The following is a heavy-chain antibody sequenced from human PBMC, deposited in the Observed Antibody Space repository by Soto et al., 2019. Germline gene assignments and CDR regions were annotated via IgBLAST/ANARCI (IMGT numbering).Heavy chain of an antibody. CDR3: ARATTFYDSVGYYYN. D-gene: IGHD3-22*01. V-gene: IGHV4-39*02. CDR2: IYYSGGT. J-gene: IGHJ4*02. CDR1: GASINNSTYF. Sequence: SETLSLTCTVSGASINNSTYFWGWIRQPPGKGLEWIGDIYYSGGTSYTPSLKSRVVISVDTSKNQLSLQLTSVTAADTAVYYCARATTFYDSVGYYYNWGQGTLVTVSS.